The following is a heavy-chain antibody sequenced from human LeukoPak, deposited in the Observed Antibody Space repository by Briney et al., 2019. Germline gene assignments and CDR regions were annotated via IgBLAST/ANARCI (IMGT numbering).Heavy chain of an antibody. J-gene: IGHJ4*02. CDR2: MIPMFGTA. Sequence: SVKVSCKASGGTFTSYAISWVRQAPGQGLEWMGGMIPMFGTANYAQKFQGRVTITADKSTSTAYMELSSLRSEDTAVYYCARSAGGDYGDYPLDYWGQGTLVTVSS. D-gene: IGHD4-17*01. V-gene: IGHV1-69*06. CDR3: ARSAGGDYGDYPLDY. CDR1: GGTFTSYA.